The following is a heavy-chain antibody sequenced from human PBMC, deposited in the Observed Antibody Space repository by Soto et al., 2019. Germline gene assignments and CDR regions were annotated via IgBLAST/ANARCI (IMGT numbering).Heavy chain of an antibody. CDR3: AKERNYYDSSGNFDY. CDR2: ISGSGGST. V-gene: IGHV3-23*01. CDR1: GFTFSNYA. Sequence: EVQLLESGGGLVQPGGSLRLSCAASGFTFSNYAMSWVRRAPGKGLEWVSAISGSGGSTYYADSVSGRFTISRDNSKSTLYLQMNSLRAEDTAVYYCAKERNYYDSSGNFDYWGQGTLVTVSS. J-gene: IGHJ4*02. D-gene: IGHD3-22*01.